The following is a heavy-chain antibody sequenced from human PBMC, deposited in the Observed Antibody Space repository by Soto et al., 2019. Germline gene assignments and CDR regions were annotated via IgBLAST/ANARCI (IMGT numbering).Heavy chain of an antibody. V-gene: IGHV3-9*01. D-gene: IGHD2-15*01. CDR3: AKAGCSGGSCFLDY. J-gene: IGHJ4*02. CDR1: GFTFDDYA. Sequence: GGSLRLSCAASGFTFDDYAMHWVRQAPGKGLEWVSGISWNSGSIGYADSVKGRFTISRDNAKNSLYLQMNSLRAEDTALYYCAKAGCSGGSCFLDYWGQGTLVTVSS. CDR2: ISWNSGSI.